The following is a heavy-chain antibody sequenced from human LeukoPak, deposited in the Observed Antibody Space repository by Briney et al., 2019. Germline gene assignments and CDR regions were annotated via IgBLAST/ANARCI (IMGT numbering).Heavy chain of an antibody. CDR2: IWYDGSNE. CDR1: GFTFSSYG. J-gene: IGHJ6*03. CDR3: ARGRPPSYYDILTGPYYYYYMDV. Sequence: GVSLRLSCAASGFTFSSYGMHWVRQAPGKGLEWVAVIWYDGSNEYYADSVKGRFTISRDNSKNTLYLQMNSLRAEDTAVYYCARGRPPSYYDILTGPYYYYYMDVWGKGTTVTVSS. V-gene: IGHV3-33*01. D-gene: IGHD3-9*01.